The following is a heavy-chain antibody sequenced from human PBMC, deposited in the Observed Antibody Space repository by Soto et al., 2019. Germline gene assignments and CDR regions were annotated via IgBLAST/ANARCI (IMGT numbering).Heavy chain of an antibody. CDR2: LSGDGDYT. CDR1: GFIFSTYA. J-gene: IGHJ4*02. V-gene: IGHV3-23*01. CDR3: ASGSSTSSTFDY. D-gene: IGHD6-6*01. Sequence: GGSLRLSCAASGFIFSTYAMSWVRQAPGKGLEWVSTLSGDGDYTYYADSVEGRFTISRDSSKNTLFLQMNSLRAEDTALYFCASGSSTSSTFDYWGQGTLVTVSS.